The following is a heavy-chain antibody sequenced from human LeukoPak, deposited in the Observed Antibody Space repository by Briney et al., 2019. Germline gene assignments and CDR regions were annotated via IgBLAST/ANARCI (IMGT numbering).Heavy chain of an antibody. Sequence: ASVKVSCKASGYTFTGYYMHWVRQAPGQGLEWMGWINPNSGGTNYAQKFQGRVTMTRDTSISTAYMELSRLRSGDTAVYYCARDRSGTGLFDYWGQGTLVTVSS. D-gene: IGHD1-7*01. CDR2: INPNSGGT. J-gene: IGHJ4*02. CDR1: GYTFTGYY. CDR3: ARDRSGTGLFDY. V-gene: IGHV1-2*02.